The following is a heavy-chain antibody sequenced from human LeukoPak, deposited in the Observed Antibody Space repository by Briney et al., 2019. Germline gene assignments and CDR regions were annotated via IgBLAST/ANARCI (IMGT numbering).Heavy chain of an antibody. CDR2: IYYSGST. Sequence: PSQTLSLTCTVSGGSISSGDYYWSWIRQPPGKGLEWIGYIYYSGSTYYNLSLKSRVTISVDTSKNQFSLKLSSVTAADTAVYYCAREGDSSGWLDYWGQGTLVTVSS. D-gene: IGHD6-19*01. J-gene: IGHJ4*02. CDR3: AREGDSSGWLDY. V-gene: IGHV4-30-4*01. CDR1: GGSISSGDYY.